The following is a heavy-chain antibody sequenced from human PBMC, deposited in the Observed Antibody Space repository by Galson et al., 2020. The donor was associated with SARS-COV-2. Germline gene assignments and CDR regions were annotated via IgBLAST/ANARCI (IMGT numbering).Heavy chain of an antibody. J-gene: IGHJ6*02. D-gene: IGHD3-16*01. Sequence: SETLSITCTVSGGSISDYHWTWIRQSPGKGLEWIGYIHNSGSSNYNPSLKSRVTISVDMSKNQFSLKLSSVTAADTAVYYCASSGFTVYYAMDVWGHGTTVIVSS. CDR2: IHNSGSS. V-gene: IGHV4-59*01. CDR1: GGSISDYH. CDR3: ASSGFTVYYAMDV.